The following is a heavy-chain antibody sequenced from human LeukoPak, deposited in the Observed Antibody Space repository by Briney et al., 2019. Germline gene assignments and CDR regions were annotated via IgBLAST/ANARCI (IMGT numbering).Heavy chain of an antibody. J-gene: IGHJ4*02. CDR2: IYHSGST. V-gene: IGHV4-38-2*01. D-gene: IGHD7-27*01. CDR3: ARRLGIMRDPFDY. CDR1: GYSISSGYY. Sequence: KPSETLSLTCAVSGYSISSGYYLGSIRQPPGKGLEWIGSIYHSGSTYYNPSLKSRVTISVDTSKNQFSLKLSSVTAADTAVYYCARRLGIMRDPFDYWGQGTLVTVSS.